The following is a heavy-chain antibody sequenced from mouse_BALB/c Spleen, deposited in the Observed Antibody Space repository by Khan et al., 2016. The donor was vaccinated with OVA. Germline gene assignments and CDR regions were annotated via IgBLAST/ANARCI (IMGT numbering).Heavy chain of an antibody. J-gene: IGHJ4*01. D-gene: IGHD3-3*01. CDR1: GYTFPEYT. Sequence: EVQLQQSGPELVKPGASVKISCKTSGYTFPEYTVHWVKQSLGKSLDWIGVINPKNGDTAYNQKFKGKATLTVEKSSSTAYMEFRSLTSEDSAVYYCARDAGRYWGQGTSVTVAS. CDR3: ARDAGRY. CDR2: INPKNGDT. V-gene: IGHV1-18*01.